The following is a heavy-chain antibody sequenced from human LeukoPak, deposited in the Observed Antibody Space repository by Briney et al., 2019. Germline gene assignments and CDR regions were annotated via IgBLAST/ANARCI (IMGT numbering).Heavy chain of an antibody. V-gene: IGHV3-7*01. J-gene: IGHJ4*02. CDR1: GFTFSSYW. CDR3: ARGIQYCSGGSCYFFYFDY. D-gene: IGHD2-15*01. Sequence: GGSLRFSCAASGFTFSSYWMSWVRQAPGKGLEWVANIKQDGSEKYYVDSVKGRFTISRDNAKNSLYLQMNRLRDEDTAVYYCARGIQYCSGGSCYFFYFDYWGQGTLVTVSS. CDR2: IKQDGSEK.